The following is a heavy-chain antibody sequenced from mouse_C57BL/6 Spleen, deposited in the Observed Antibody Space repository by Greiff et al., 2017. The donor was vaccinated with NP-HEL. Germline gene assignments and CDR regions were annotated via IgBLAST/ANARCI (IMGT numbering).Heavy chain of an antibody. CDR2: INPNNGGT. D-gene: IGHD2-2*01. CDR3: ARDYYGNDGDY. Sequence: VQLKESGPELVKPGASVKMSCKASGYTFTDYNMHWVQQSHGKSLEWIGYINPNNGGTSYNQKFKGQATLTVNKSSSTAYMELRSLTSEDSAVYDCARDYYGNDGDYWGQGTTLTVSS. V-gene: IGHV1-22*01. CDR1: GYTFTDYN. J-gene: IGHJ2*01.